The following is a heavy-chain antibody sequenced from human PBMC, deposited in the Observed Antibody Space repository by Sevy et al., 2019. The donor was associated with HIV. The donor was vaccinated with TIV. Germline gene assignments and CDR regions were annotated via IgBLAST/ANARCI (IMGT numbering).Heavy chain of an antibody. CDR1: GYTFTGYY. D-gene: IGHD3-3*01. CDR3: AREQRGLRFLEWLFQAGY. J-gene: IGHJ4*01. Sequence: ASVKVSCKASGYTFTGYYMHWVRQAPGQGLEWMGWINPNSGGTNYAQKFQGRVTMTRDTSISTAYMELSRLRSDDTAVYYCAREQRGLRFLEWLFQAGYWGQEPWSPSPQ. CDR2: INPNSGGT. V-gene: IGHV1-2*02.